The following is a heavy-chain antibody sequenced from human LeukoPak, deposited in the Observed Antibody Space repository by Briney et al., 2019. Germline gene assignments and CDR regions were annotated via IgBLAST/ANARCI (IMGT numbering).Heavy chain of an antibody. Sequence: GGSPRLSCAASGVSFNSFGMSWVRQTPGKGLEWVSSIHSRGDNTHYADSLEGRFTISRDTWKNTVYLQMNRLRVEDTATYYCARQILRGSYFYYLDVWGTGTPVTVSS. D-gene: IGHD3-10*01. J-gene: IGHJ6*03. CDR2: IHSRGDNT. V-gene: IGHV3-23*01. CDR1: GVSFNSFG. CDR3: ARQILRGSYFYYLDV.